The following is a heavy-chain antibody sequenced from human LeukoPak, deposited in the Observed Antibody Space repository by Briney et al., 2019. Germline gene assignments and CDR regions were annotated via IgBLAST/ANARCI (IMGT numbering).Heavy chain of an antibody. CDR1: GYSISSGYY. J-gene: IGHJ5*02. D-gene: IGHD2-2*01. CDR3: ARDCSSTSCYANWFDP. V-gene: IGHV4-38-2*02. CDR2: IYHSGST. Sequence: SETLSLTCAVSGYSISSGYYWGWIRQPPGKGLEWIGSIYHSGSTYYNPSLKSRVTISVDTSKNQFSLKLSSVTAADTAVYYCARDCSSTSCYANWFDPWGQGTLVTVSS.